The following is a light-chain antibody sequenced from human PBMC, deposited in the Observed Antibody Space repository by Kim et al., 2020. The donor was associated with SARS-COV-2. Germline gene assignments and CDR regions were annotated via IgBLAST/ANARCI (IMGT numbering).Light chain of an antibody. Sequence: GQSITISCIVSNSDIVGYNYVSWYQQHPDKAPKLLIYDVNKRPSGVSNRFSGSKSGNTASLTISGLQAEDEADYYCSSSTTSNTLIFGGGTQLTVL. V-gene: IGLV2-14*03. CDR1: NSDIVGYNY. CDR3: SSSTTSNTLI. CDR2: DVN. J-gene: IGLJ2*01.